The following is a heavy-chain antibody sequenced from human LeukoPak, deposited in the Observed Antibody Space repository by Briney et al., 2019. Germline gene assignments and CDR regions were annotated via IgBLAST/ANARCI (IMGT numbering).Heavy chain of an antibody. J-gene: IGHJ4*02. CDR3: ARGPVTPLTYFDY. V-gene: IGHV4-39*07. CDR1: GGSISSSSYY. CDR2: IYTSGST. D-gene: IGHD4-17*01. Sequence: PSETLSLTCTVSGGSISSSSYYWGWIRQPPGKGLEWIGSIYTSGSTNYNPSLKSRVTISVDTSKNQFSLKLSSVTAADTAVYYCARGPVTPLTYFDYWGQGTLVTVSS.